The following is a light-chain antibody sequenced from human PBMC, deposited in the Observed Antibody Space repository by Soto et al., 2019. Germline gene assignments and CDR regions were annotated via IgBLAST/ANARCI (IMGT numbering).Light chain of an antibody. V-gene: IGLV1-40*01. Sequence: QSVLTQPPSVSGAPGQRVTISCTGSSSNIGAGYVVHWYQQIPGTAPKLLIYGNSNRPSRVPDRFSGAKSGTSAALAITGLQAEDDADYYCQYYDSSLSGPVFGGGTKLTVL. CDR2: GNS. J-gene: IGLJ2*01. CDR3: QYYDSSLSGPV. CDR1: SSNIGAGYV.